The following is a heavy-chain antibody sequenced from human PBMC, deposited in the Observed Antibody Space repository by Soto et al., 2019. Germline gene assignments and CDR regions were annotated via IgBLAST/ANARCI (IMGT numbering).Heavy chain of an antibody. CDR2: VSQGGTEFYMAEGETT. CDR1: GVSLDNFF. Sequence: SETLSLTCSVSGVSLDNFFWSWIRQTPGKGLEWIGYVSQGGTEFYMAEGETTGYNPSLESRATISLDLPKNQFSLKLTSVTAADTAVYYCARDYYLDYDFWSGPTQEGSYFDYWGQGTLVTVS. CDR3: ARDYYLDYDFWSGPTQEGSYFDY. D-gene: IGHD3-3*01. J-gene: IGHJ4*02. V-gene: IGHV4-59*01.